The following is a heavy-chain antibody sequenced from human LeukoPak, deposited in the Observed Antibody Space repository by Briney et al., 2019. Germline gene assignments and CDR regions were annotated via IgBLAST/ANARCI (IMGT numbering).Heavy chain of an antibody. D-gene: IGHD2-2*01. V-gene: IGHV4-59*08. CDR1: GGSFSSHF. Sequence: PSETLSLTCTVSGGSFSSHFWSWIRQPPGKGLEWIGYIYHSGGTNYNPSLKSRVTISVDTSKTQFSLKLSSVTAADTAVYYCARNPLEYCSSTSCYPPGYMDVWGKGTTVTVSS. J-gene: IGHJ6*03. CDR2: IYHSGGT. CDR3: ARNPLEYCSSTSCYPPGYMDV.